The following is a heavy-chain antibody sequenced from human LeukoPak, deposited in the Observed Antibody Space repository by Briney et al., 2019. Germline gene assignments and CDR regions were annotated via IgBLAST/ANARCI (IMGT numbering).Heavy chain of an antibody. V-gene: IGHV1-2*06. D-gene: IGHD3-3*01. CDR2: INPNSGGT. CDR1: GYTFTGYY. CDR3: ARGITIFGVARALDY. J-gene: IGHJ4*02. Sequence: ASVKVSCKASGYTFTGYYMHWVRQAPGQGLEWMGRINPNSGGTNYAQKFQGRVTMTRDTSISTAYMELSRLRSDDTAVYYCARGITIFGVARALDYWGQGTLVTVSS.